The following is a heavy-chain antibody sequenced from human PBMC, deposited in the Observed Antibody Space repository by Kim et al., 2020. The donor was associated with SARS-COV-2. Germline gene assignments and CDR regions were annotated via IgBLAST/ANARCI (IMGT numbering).Heavy chain of an antibody. J-gene: IGHJ4*02. CDR3: ARGLSRPRYDFWSGYNNLFDY. CDR2: IYHSGST. V-gene: IGHV4-30-2*01. D-gene: IGHD3-3*01. CDR1: GGSISSGGYS. Sequence: SETLSLTCAVSGGSISSGGYSWSWIRQPPGKGLEWIGYIYHSGSTYYNPSLKSRVTISVDRSKNQFSLKLSSVTAADTAVYYCARGLSRPRYDFWSGYNNLFDYWGQGTLVTVSS.